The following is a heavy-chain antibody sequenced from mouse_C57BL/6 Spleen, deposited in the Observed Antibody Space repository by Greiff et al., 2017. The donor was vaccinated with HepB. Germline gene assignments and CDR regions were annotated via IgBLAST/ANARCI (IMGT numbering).Heavy chain of an antibody. CDR1: GYTFTDYY. CDR3: ARYYYGSSYRYFDV. J-gene: IGHJ1*03. CDR2: INPNNGGT. Sequence: EVQLQQSGPELVKPGASVKISCKASGYTFTDYYMNWVKQSHGKSLEWIGDINPNNGGTSYNQKFKGKATLTVDKSSSTAYMELRSLTSEDSAVYYCARYYYGSSYRYFDVWGTGTTVTVSS. D-gene: IGHD1-1*01. V-gene: IGHV1-26*01.